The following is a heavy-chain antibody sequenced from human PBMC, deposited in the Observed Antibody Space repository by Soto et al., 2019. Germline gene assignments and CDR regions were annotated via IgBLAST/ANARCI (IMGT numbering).Heavy chain of an antibody. J-gene: IGHJ6*04. CDR2: IDNAGTDS. Sequence: EVQLVESGGGLVQPGGSLRLSCAASGFTLSGRSMHWVRQAPGKGLVWVSGIDNAGTDSNYADSVKGRFTSSRDNAKNMLSLQMNSLSVEYTAVYYFARGWFVPDVWGKGTTVTVSS. CDR1: GFTLSGRS. D-gene: IGHD3-10*01. CDR3: ARGWFVPDV. V-gene: IGHV3-74*01.